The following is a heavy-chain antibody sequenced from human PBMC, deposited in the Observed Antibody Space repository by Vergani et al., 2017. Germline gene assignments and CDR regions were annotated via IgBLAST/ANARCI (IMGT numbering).Heavy chain of an antibody. CDR2: ITPFNGNT. Sequence: QMQLVQSGAEVKKTGSSVKVSCKASGYTFTYCYLHWVRQAPGQALEWMGWITPFNGNTNYAQKFQDRVTITRDRSMSTAYMELSSLRSEDTAVYYCARGEGIAARLTSYYYYYYMDVWGKGTTVTVSS. CDR1: GYTFTYCY. J-gene: IGHJ6*03. V-gene: IGHV1-45*02. D-gene: IGHD6-6*01. CDR3: ARGEGIAARLTSYYYYYYMDV.